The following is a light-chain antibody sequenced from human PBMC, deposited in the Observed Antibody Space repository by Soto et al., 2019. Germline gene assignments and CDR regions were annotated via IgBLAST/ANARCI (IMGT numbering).Light chain of an antibody. V-gene: IGKV3-11*01. CDR1: QSFRGL. J-gene: IGKJ5*01. Sequence: EVVLTQSPVTLSLSPGERATLSCRASQSFRGLLAWYQQKPGQAPRLLIYDAYNRATGLPPRFSGSGYGTDFTLTISSLEPEDSAVYYCQQRHMWPSTFGQGTRREIK. CDR3: QQRHMWPST. CDR2: DAY.